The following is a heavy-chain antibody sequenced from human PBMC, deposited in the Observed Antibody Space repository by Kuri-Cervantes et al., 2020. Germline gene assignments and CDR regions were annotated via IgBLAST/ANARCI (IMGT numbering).Heavy chain of an antibody. V-gene: IGHV3-33*01. CDR2: IWYDGSNK. Sequence: GGSLRLSCAASGFTFSSYSMHWVRQAPGKGLEWVAVIWYDGSNKYYADSVKGRFTISRDNSKNTLYLQMNSLRAEDTAVYYCARDRRDVVVVAATGTYYYYGMDVWGQGATVTVSS. CDR1: GFTFSSYS. J-gene: IGHJ6*02. CDR3: ARDRRDVVVVAATGTYYYYGMDV. D-gene: IGHD2-15*01.